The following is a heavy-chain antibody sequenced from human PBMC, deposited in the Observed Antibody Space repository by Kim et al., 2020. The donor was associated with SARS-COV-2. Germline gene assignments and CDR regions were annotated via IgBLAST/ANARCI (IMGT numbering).Heavy chain of an antibody. CDR3: TRGSPYFPFAY. CDR1: GYTFTSYG. D-gene: IGHD3-10*01. V-gene: IGHV1-18*01. CDR2: ISPYSGAT. Sequence: ASVKVSCKTSGYTFTSYGITWVRQAPGGGFEWMGWISPYSGATVYAQRFQGRVSMTRDRSANTAYMELRSLTPDDTDVYFCTRGSPYFPFAYWGQGTL. J-gene: IGHJ4*02.